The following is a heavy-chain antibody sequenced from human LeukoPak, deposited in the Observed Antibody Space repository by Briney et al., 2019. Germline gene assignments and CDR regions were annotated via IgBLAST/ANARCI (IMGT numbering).Heavy chain of an antibody. D-gene: IGHD3-10*01. J-gene: IGHJ4*02. CDR2: IYYSEST. CDR3: ARHNARLRGWIGEVDF. V-gene: IGHV4-59*08. Sequence: SETLSLTCSVSGGSINNYYWSWIRQPPGKGLEWIAYIYYSESTNYNPSLKSRVTISVDTSKNQFSLMLSSVTAADTAVYYCARHNARLRGWIGEVDFWGQGALVTVSS. CDR1: GGSINNYY.